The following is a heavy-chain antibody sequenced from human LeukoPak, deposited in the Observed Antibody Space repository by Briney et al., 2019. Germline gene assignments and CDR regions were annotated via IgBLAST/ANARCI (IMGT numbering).Heavy chain of an antibody. CDR3: VKDKRTGPNCAGDCYFDY. J-gene: IGHJ4*02. CDR2: MNEDGSEK. V-gene: IGHV3-7*04. Sequence: PGGSLRLSCAASGFGFSNYWMSWVRQAPGKGLEWVANMNEDGSEKNYVDSVKGRFTISRDNAQDSLYLQMNSLRAEDTAMYYCVKDKRTGPNCAGDCYFDYWGQGTLVTVSS. CDR1: GFGFSNYW. D-gene: IGHD2-21*02.